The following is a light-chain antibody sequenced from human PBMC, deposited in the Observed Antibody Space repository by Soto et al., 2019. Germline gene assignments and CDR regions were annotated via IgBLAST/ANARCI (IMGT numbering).Light chain of an antibody. Sequence: DIQMTQSPSPLSGSVGDRFTITCRASQTISSWLAWYQQKPGKXPKXXIYKASTLKSGVPSRFSGSGSGTEFTLTISSLQPDDFETYDGQHYNSYSEAFGQGTKVDI. V-gene: IGKV1-5*03. J-gene: IGKJ1*01. CDR2: KAS. CDR3: QHYNSYSEA. CDR1: QTISSW.